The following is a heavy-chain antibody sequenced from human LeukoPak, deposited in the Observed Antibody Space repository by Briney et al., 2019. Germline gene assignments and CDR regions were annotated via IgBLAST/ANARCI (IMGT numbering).Heavy chain of an antibody. D-gene: IGHD6-19*01. V-gene: IGHV1-69*05. J-gene: IGHJ4*02. CDR1: GGTFSSYA. CDR2: IIPIFGTA. CDR3: ARDRHSSGWYSRNYFDY. Sequence: SVKVSCKASGGTFSSYAISWVRQAPGQGLEWMGGIIPIFGTANYAQKFQGRVTMTRDTSTSTVYMELSSLRSEDTAVYYCARDRHSSGWYSRNYFDYWGQGTLVTVSS.